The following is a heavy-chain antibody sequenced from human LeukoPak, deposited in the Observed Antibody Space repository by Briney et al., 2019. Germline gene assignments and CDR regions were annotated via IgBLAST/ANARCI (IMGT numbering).Heavy chain of an antibody. CDR1: GGSISTYF. J-gene: IGHJ4*02. Sequence: PSETLSPTCTVSGGSISTYFWSWIRQPPGKRLEWIGHVYFSGSTNYNPSLESRVTISVDTSKNQFSLTLSSVTAADTAVYYCARHKSSGSYPLDYWGQGILVTVSS. D-gene: IGHD3-22*01. CDR2: VYFSGST. V-gene: IGHV4-59*08. CDR3: ARHKSSGSYPLDY.